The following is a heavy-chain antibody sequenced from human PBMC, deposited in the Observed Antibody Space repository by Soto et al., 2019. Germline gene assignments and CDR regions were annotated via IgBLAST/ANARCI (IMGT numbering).Heavy chain of an antibody. CDR2: IIPIFGTA. D-gene: IGHD3-22*01. CDR3: ARQERGDYYYDSSGYLDY. CDR1: GGTFSSYA. J-gene: IGHJ4*02. Sequence: SVKVSCKASGGTFSSYAISWVRQAPGQGLEWMGGIIPIFGTANYAQKFQGRVTITADESTSTAYMELSSLRSEDTAAYYCARQERGDYYYDSSGYLDYWGQGTLVTVYS. V-gene: IGHV1-69*13.